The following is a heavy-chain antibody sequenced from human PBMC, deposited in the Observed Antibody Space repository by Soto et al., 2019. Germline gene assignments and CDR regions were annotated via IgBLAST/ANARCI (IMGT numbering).Heavy chain of an antibody. Sequence: EVQLVESGGGLVQPGGSLRLSCAASGFTLSDYYMDWLRQAPGEGLEWVGRTRNRANRHTTEYAASVKGRFTISRDDSSNSLYLQINSRKTEDTAVYYCARGGNTNWRYFDYWGKGTLVTVSS. CDR3: ARGGNTNWRYFDY. J-gene: IGHJ4*02. V-gene: IGHV3-72*01. CDR1: GFTLSDYY. CDR2: TRNRANRHTT. D-gene: IGHD1-1*01.